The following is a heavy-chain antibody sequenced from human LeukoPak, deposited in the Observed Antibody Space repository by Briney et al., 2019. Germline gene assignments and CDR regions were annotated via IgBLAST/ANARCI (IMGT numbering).Heavy chain of an antibody. CDR1: GGSFSGYY. Sequence: SETLSLTCAVYGGSFSGYYWSWIRQPPGKGLEWIGEINHSGSTNYNPSLKNRVTISVDTSKNQFSLKLSSVTAADTAVYYCARVPPYDSSGYYTDDAFDIWGQGTMVTVSS. D-gene: IGHD3-22*01. CDR2: INHSGST. J-gene: IGHJ3*02. CDR3: ARVPPYDSSGYYTDDAFDI. V-gene: IGHV4-34*01.